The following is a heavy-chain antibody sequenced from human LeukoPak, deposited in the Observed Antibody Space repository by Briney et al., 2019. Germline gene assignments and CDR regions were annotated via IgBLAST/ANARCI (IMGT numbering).Heavy chain of an antibody. Sequence: SETLSLTCTVSGGSISSSSYYWSWIRQPPGKGLEWIGYIYYSGSTNYNPSLKSRVTISVDTSKNQFSLKLSSVTAADTAVYYCARNNLSGGSCFDYWGQGTLVTVSS. D-gene: IGHD2-15*01. CDR1: GGSISSSSYY. V-gene: IGHV4-61*01. CDR3: ARNNLSGGSCFDY. J-gene: IGHJ4*02. CDR2: IYYSGST.